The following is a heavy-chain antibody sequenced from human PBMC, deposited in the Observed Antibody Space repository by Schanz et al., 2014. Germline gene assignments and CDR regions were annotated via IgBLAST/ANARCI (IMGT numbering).Heavy chain of an antibody. Sequence: EVQLLESGGGLVQPGGSLRLSCAASEFTFSTDAMSWVRQAPGKGLEWVSIISGSGGNTYYADAVRGRFTISRDNSKTTVYLQMNSLRAEDTAVYYCARIGGSVFDYWAQGTLVTVSS. CDR2: ISGSGGNT. CDR3: ARIGGSVFDY. V-gene: IGHV3-23*01. CDR1: EFTFSTDA. D-gene: IGHD3-10*01. J-gene: IGHJ4*02.